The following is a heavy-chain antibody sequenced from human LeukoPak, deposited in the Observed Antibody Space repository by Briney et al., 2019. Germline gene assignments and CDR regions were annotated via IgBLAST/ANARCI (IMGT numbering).Heavy chain of an antibody. J-gene: IGHJ6*02. CDR1: GFTFSSYA. CDR2: ISGSGGST. Sequence: GGSLRLSCAASGFTFSSYAMSWVRQAPGKGLEWVSTISGSGGSTYYVDSAKGRFTISRDNSKNTLYLQMNSLRAEDTAVYYCAIHCSSTTCKVYGMDVWGQGTTVTVSS. CDR3: AIHCSSTTCKVYGMDV. V-gene: IGHV3-23*01. D-gene: IGHD2-2*01.